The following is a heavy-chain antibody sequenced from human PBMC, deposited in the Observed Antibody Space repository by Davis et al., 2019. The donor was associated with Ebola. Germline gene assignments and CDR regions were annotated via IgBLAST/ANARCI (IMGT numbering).Heavy chain of an antibody. CDR3: ASRLRYFDVGAWEGFDP. Sequence: ASVKVSCKASGYIFTSYAMHWVRQAPGQRLEWMGWINAGNGDTKYSQKFQGRVTITRDTSASTAYMELSSLRSEDTAVFYCASRLRYFDVGAWEGFDPWGQGTLVTVSS. CDR1: GYIFTSYA. CDR2: INAGNGDT. J-gene: IGHJ5*02. V-gene: IGHV1-3*01. D-gene: IGHD3-9*01.